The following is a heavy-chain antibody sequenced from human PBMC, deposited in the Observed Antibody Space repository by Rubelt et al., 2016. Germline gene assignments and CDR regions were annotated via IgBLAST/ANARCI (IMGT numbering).Heavy chain of an antibody. V-gene: IGHV1-2*02. J-gene: IGHJ5*02. CDR3: ARSTTSCCSPTNWFDP. D-gene: IGHD2-2*01. CDR2: INPNSGGT. Sequence: WMGWINPNSGGTNYAQKFQGRVTMTRDTSISTAYMELSRLRSDDTAVYYCARSTTSCCSPTNWFDPWGQGTLVTVSS.